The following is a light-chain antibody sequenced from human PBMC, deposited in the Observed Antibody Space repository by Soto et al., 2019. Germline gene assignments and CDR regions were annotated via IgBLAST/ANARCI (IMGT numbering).Light chain of an antibody. CDR2: GAA. Sequence: ESVLTQSPGTLSLSPGERATLSCRASQSVSNNYLAWYQQKPGQAPTLLIYGAANRATGIADRFSGSGSGTDFTLTISRLEPEDFAVYYCQQYGSSGTFGHGTKVDIK. J-gene: IGKJ1*01. V-gene: IGKV3-20*01. CDR1: QSVSNNY. CDR3: QQYGSSGT.